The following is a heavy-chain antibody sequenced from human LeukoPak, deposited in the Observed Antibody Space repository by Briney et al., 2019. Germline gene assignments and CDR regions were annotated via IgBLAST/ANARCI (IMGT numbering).Heavy chain of an antibody. V-gene: IGHV1-18*01. CDR1: GCTFTSYG. CDR2: ISAHNGNT. Sequence: ASLKVSCKASGCTFTSYGISWVRQAPGQGLEWMGWISAHNGNTNYAQNLQGRITMTTDTSTSTAYMELRSLRSDDTAVYYCARDPARGSGSWDWSMDVWGQGTTVTVSS. CDR3: ARDPARGSGSWDWSMDV. J-gene: IGHJ6*02. D-gene: IGHD3-10*01.